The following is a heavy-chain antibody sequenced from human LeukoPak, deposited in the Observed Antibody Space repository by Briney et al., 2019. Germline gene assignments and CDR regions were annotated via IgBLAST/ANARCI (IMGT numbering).Heavy chain of an antibody. J-gene: IGHJ4*02. CDR1: GFTFSSYG. CDR3: ARATTYYYDSSGRPDPLDY. D-gene: IGHD3-22*01. CDR2: ISYDGSNK. Sequence: PGGSLRLSCAASGFTFSSYGMHWVRQAPGKGLEWVAVISYDGSNKYYADSVKGRFTISRDNAKNSLYLQMNSLRAEDTAVYYCARATTYYYDSSGRPDPLDYWGQGTLVTVSS. V-gene: IGHV3-30*03.